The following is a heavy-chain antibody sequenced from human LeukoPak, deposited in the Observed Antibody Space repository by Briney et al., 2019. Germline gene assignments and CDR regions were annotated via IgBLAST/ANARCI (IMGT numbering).Heavy chain of an antibody. CDR3: ARDKDYTSSADL. D-gene: IGHD2-2*02. CDR1: GFTFSSYW. CDR2: IKQDGSER. J-gene: IGHJ5*02. Sequence: GGSLRLSCAASGFTFSSYWMNWVRQAPGRGLEWLANIKQDGSERHYLDSVKGRFTISRDNAKNSLYLQMNSLRAEDTAVYYCARDKDYTSSADLWGQGTLVTVSS. V-gene: IGHV3-7*01.